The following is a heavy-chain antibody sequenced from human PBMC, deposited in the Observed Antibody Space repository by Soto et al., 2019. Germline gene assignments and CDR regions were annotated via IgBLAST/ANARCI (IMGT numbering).Heavy chain of an antibody. CDR2: ISYDGSNK. D-gene: IGHD5-18*01. CDR3: ARKRGYRYGYKGYFDY. Sequence: GGPLSLSWASSGLPFISYAMHWIRPAPGKGLEWVAVISYDGSNKYYADSVKGRFTISRDNSKNTLYLQMNSLRAEDTAVYYCARKRGYRYGYKGYFDYWGQGTLV. V-gene: IGHV3-30-3*01. CDR1: GLPFISYA. J-gene: IGHJ4*02.